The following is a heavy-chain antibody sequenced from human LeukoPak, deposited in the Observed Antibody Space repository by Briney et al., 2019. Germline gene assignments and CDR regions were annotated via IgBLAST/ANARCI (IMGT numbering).Heavy chain of an antibody. V-gene: IGHV3-11*01. J-gene: IGHJ3*02. CDR1: GFTFSDYY. CDR3: ARGRRITMIVVVITGDAFDI. Sequence: GGSLRLSCAASGFTFSDYYMSWIRQAPGKGLEWVSYISSSGSTIYYADPVKGRFTISRDNAKNSLYLQMNSLRAEDTAVYYCARGRRITMIVVVITGDAFDIWGQGTMVTVSS. CDR2: ISSSGSTI. D-gene: IGHD3-22*01.